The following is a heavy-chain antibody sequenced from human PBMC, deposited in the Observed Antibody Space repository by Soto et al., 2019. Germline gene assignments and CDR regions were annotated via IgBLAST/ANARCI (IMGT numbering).Heavy chain of an antibody. J-gene: IGHJ6*02. Sequence: ASVKVSCKASGYTFTGYYMHWVRQAPGQGLAWMGWINPNSGGTNYAQKFQGRVTMTRDTSISTAYMELSRLRSDDTAVYYCARSGYCSSTSCYTDYYYGMDVWGQGTTVTVSS. CDR2: INPNSGGT. CDR3: ARSGYCSSTSCYTDYYYGMDV. V-gene: IGHV1-2*02. CDR1: GYTFTGYY. D-gene: IGHD2-2*02.